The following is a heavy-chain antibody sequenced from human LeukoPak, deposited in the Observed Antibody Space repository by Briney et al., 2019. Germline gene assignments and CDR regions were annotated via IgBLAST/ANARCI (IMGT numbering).Heavy chain of an antibody. J-gene: IGHJ4*02. CDR3: ARGQTDLLRNYFDY. V-gene: IGHV3-66*01. Sequence: GGSLRLSCAPSGFIVTDAWMSWVRQAPGKGLEWLSIIYVGGNTYSADSVKGRFTISRDNSRNTVYLQMNNLRDDDTAVYYCARGQTDLLRNYFDYWGPGTPVTVSS. CDR2: IYVGGNT. CDR1: GFIVTDAW.